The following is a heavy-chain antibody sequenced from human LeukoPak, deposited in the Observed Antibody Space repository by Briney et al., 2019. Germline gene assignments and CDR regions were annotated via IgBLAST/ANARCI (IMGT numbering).Heavy chain of an antibody. CDR2: IIPVVGVI. CDR3: ARAYCSSTSCYTYWFDP. CDR1: GGTFSTYS. D-gene: IGHD2-2*02. Sequence: SVKVSCKASGGTFSTYSISWVRQAPGQGLEWMGRIIPVVGVINYAQTFQGRVTISADKATNTAYMELSSLRSEDTAVYYCARAYCSSTSCYTYWFDPWGQGTLVTVSS. V-gene: IGHV1-69*04. J-gene: IGHJ5*02.